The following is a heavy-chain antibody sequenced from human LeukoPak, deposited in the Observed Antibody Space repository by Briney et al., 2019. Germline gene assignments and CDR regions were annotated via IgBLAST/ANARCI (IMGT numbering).Heavy chain of an antibody. CDR1: GFTFSSYE. CDR3: ARDLLIAVAGYDYYYGMDV. CDR2: ISSSGSTI. Sequence: PGGSLRLSCAASGFTFSSYEMNWVRQAPGKGLEWVSYISSSGSTIYYADSVKGRFTISRDNAKNSLYLQTNSLRAEDTAVYYCARDLLIAVAGYDYYYGMDVWGKGTTVTVSS. J-gene: IGHJ6*04. V-gene: IGHV3-48*03. D-gene: IGHD6-19*01.